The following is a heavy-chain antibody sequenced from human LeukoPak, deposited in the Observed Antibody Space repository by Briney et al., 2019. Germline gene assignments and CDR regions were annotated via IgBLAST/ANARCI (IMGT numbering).Heavy chain of an antibody. V-gene: IGHV3-23*01. Sequence: GGSLRLSCAASGFTFSSYGMHWVRQAPGKGQEWVSAISGSGGSTYYADSVKGRFTISRDNSKNTLYLQMNSLRAEDTAVYYCAKDSAAGKYNWFDPWGQGTLVTVSS. J-gene: IGHJ5*02. D-gene: IGHD6-13*01. CDR2: ISGSGGST. CDR3: AKDSAAGKYNWFDP. CDR1: GFTFSSYG.